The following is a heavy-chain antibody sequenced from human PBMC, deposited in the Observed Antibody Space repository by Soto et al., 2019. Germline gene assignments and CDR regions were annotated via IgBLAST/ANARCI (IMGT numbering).Heavy chain of an antibody. Sequence: GGSLRLSCAASGFTFSSYAMSWVRQAPGKGLEWVPAISGSGGSTYYADSVKGRFTISRDNSKNTLYLQMNSLRAEDTAVYYCAKDVETGYCSGGSCSWGDYYYGMDVWGQGTTVTVSS. J-gene: IGHJ6*02. CDR1: GFTFSSYA. CDR3: AKDVETGYCSGGSCSWGDYYYGMDV. CDR2: ISGSGGST. V-gene: IGHV3-23*01. D-gene: IGHD2-15*01.